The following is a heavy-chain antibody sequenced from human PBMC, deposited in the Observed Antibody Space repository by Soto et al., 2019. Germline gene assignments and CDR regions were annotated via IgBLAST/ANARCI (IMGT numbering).Heavy chain of an antibody. CDR2: TRNKANSYTT. J-gene: IGHJ2*01. CDR1: GFTFSDHY. V-gene: IGHV3-72*01. Sequence: EVQLVESGGGLVQPGGSLRLSCAASGFTFSDHYMDWVRQAPGKGLEWVGRTRNKANSYTTEYAASVKGRFTISRDDSKNSLYLQMNSLKTEDTAVYYCARGGDYYYWYFDLWGRGTLVTVSS. D-gene: IGHD4-17*01. CDR3: ARGGDYYYWYFDL.